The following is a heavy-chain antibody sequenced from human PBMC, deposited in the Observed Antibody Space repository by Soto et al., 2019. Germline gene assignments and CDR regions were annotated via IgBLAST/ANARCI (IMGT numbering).Heavy chain of an antibody. CDR2: ISAYNGNT. V-gene: IGHV1-18*01. CDR3: ARSIAVAGTRGGVDY. CDR1: GYTFTSYG. D-gene: IGHD6-19*01. J-gene: IGHJ4*02. Sequence: GASVKVSCKASGYTFTSYGISWVRQAPGQGLEWMGWISAYNGNTNYAQKLQGRVTMTTDTSTSTAYMELRSLRSDDTSVYYCARSIAVAGTRGGVDYWGQGTLVTVPQ.